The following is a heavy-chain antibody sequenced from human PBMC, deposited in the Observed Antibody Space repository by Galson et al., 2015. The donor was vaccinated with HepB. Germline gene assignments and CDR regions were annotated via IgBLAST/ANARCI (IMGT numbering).Heavy chain of an antibody. CDR3: AAGGGEVPAPGPFS. V-gene: IGHV3-23*01. CDR1: GFTFHNYA. Sequence: SLRLSCAGSGFTFHNYAMTWVRQAPGKGLEWVSVIGGSGTFTYYAGSVKGRFTISRDNSKNTLYLQMNTLRAEDTALYYCAAGGGEVPAPGPFSWGQGTLVSVSS. D-gene: IGHD2-2*01. J-gene: IGHJ5*02. CDR2: IGGSGTFT.